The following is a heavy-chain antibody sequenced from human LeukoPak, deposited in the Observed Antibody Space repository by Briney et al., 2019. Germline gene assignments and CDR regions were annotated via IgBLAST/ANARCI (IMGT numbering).Heavy chain of an antibody. J-gene: IGHJ4*02. Sequence: PSETLSLTCTVSGGSISSYYWSWIRQPPGKGLEWIGYIYYSGSTNYNPSLKSRVNILVDTSKNQFPLKLSSVAAADTAVYYCARVGKLRDGYNPFDWWGQGTLATVSS. V-gene: IGHV4-59*01. D-gene: IGHD5-24*01. CDR1: GGSISSYY. CDR3: ARVGKLRDGYNPFDW. CDR2: IYYSGST.